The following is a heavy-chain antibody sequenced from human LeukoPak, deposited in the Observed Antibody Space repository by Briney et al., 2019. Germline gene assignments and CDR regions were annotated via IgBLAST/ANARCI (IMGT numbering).Heavy chain of an antibody. D-gene: IGHD3-10*01. V-gene: IGHV1-69*06. CDR2: IIPIFGTA. Sequence: GASVKVSCKASGGTFSSYAISWVRQAPGQGLEWMGGIIPIFGTANYAQKFQGRVTITADTSASTAYMELSSLRSEDTAVYYCARGPSITMVRGGQWYYYMDVWGKGTTVTISS. CDR1: GGTFSSYA. CDR3: ARGPSITMVRGGQWYYYMDV. J-gene: IGHJ6*03.